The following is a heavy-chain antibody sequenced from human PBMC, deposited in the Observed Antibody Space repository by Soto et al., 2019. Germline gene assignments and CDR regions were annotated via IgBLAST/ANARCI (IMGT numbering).Heavy chain of an antibody. CDR3: AKGDCSGGRCYRGFDY. V-gene: IGHV3-23*01. D-gene: IGHD2-15*01. J-gene: IGHJ4*02. CDR2: VSASGSIT. Sequence: PGGSLRLSCAASGFTFSSHDMSWVRQAPGKGLEWVSGVSASGSITSYADSAKGRFTISRDNAKNTVFLQMSSLRAEDTAVYFCAKGDCSGGRCYRGFDYWGQGTLVTVSS. CDR1: GFTFSSHD.